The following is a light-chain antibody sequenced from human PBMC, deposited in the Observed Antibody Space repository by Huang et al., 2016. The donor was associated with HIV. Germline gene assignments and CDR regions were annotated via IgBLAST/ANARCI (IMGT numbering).Light chain of an antibody. CDR3: QKYDSSPRT. V-gene: IGKV1-27*01. CDR1: QDISNY. J-gene: IGKJ1*01. CDR2: ATS. Sequence: DIQMTQSPSSLSASVGDRVTITCRASQDISNYLDWYQLKPGKVPKVLIHATSTLQSGVPPRFSGSGSGTDFTLTISSLQTEDVGLYFCQKYDSSPRTFGQGTKVEIK.